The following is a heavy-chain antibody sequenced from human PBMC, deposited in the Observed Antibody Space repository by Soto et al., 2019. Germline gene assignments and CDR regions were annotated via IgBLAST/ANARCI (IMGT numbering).Heavy chain of an antibody. V-gene: IGHV1-18*01. CDR2: ISPYTGNT. J-gene: IGHJ6*02. Sequence: QVQLVQSGDEVKKPGASVKVSCKASGYIFVNYGIAWVRQAPGQGLEWMGWISPYTGNTHSATKVQGRITMTTHTSTSTAYMDLGSLTSDDTAVYYCVMVDNYVTPTPQDVWGQGTTVTVSS. CDR3: VMVDNYVTPTPQDV. D-gene: IGHD3-16*01. CDR1: GYIFVNYG.